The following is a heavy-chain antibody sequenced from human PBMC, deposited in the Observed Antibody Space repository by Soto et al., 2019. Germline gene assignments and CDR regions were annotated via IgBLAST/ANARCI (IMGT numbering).Heavy chain of an antibody. CDR3: ARESRYCSGGSCYFLPGIDY. V-gene: IGHV1-69*12. Sequence: QVQLVQSGAEVKKPGSSVKVSCKASGGTFSSYAISWVRQAPRQGLEWMGGIIPIFGTANYAQKFQGRVTITADESTSTAYMELSSLRSEDTAVYYCARESRYCSGGSCYFLPGIDYWGQGTLVTVSS. CDR1: GGTFSSYA. J-gene: IGHJ4*02. D-gene: IGHD2-15*01. CDR2: IIPIFGTA.